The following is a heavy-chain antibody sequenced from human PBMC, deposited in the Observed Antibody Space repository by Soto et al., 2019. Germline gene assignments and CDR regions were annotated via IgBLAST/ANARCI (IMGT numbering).Heavy chain of an antibody. CDR3: ARGESIAVDYDY. D-gene: IGHD6-19*01. J-gene: IGHJ4*02. CDR1: GGSVSSGSYY. V-gene: IGHV4-61*01. CDR2: IYYSGST. Sequence: PSGTLGLTCTVSGGSVSSGSYYWSWIRQPPGKGLEWIGYIYYSGSTNYNPSHKSRVTISVDTSKNQFSLKLSSVTAADTAVYYCARGESIAVDYDYWGQGTLVTVSS.